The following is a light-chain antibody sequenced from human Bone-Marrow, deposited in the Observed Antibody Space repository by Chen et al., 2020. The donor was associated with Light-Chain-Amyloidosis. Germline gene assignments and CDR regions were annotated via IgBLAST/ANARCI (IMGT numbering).Light chain of an antibody. CDR1: QSIGDY. CDR3: QQTADIPYT. CDR2: AAS. V-gene: IGKV1-39*01. J-gene: IGKJ2*01. Sequence: IQVTQSPSSLSASVGDRVTVTCRASQSIGDYLNWYQQKPEKATKLLIYAASNLQSGVPSRFSGGGSGTDFTLTISSLHREDFATYYCQQTADIPYTFGQGTKLDIK.